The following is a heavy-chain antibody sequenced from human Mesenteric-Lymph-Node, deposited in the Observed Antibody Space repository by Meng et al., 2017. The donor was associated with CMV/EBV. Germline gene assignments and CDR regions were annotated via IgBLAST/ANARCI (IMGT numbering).Heavy chain of an antibody. Sequence: SCKASGYTFTSYAMQWVSQAPGQRLEWMGWINAGNGNTKYSQKFQGRVTITRDTSASTAYMELSSLRSEDTAVYYCARSHGDSTFDYWGQGTLVTVSS. CDR1: GYTFTSYA. V-gene: IGHV1-3*01. CDR3: ARSHGDSTFDY. D-gene: IGHD4-17*01. CDR2: INAGNGNT. J-gene: IGHJ4*02.